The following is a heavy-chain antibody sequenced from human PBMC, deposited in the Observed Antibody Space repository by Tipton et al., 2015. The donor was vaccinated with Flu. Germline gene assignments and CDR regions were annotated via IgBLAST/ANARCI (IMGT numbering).Heavy chain of an antibody. Sequence: QLVQSGAEVKKPGSSVKVSCKASVGTFSSYAISWVRQAPGQGLEWMGGIIPILGIANYAQKFQGRVTITADESTSTTYMELSSLRSEDTAVYYCARVTTYCGGDCYPGNWFDPWGQGTLVTVSS. V-gene: IGHV1-69*01. D-gene: IGHD2-21*02. CDR1: VGTFSSYA. CDR2: IIPILGIA. CDR3: ARVTTYCGGDCYPGNWFDP. J-gene: IGHJ5*02.